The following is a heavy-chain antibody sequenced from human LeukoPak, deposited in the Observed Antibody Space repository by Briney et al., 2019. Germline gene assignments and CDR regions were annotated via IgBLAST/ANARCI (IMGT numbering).Heavy chain of an antibody. CDR2: IYSGAAT. D-gene: IGHD2-15*01. CDR3: ARGFCSGGTCFDY. Sequence: PGGSLRLSCAASGFTVSSNYMSWVRQAPGKGLAWVSFIYSGAATDYADSVKGRFTISTDNSKNTMYLQMNSLRADDTAMYYCARGFCSGGTCFDYWGQGTLVTVSS. J-gene: IGHJ4*02. V-gene: IGHV3-53*01. CDR1: GFTVSSNY.